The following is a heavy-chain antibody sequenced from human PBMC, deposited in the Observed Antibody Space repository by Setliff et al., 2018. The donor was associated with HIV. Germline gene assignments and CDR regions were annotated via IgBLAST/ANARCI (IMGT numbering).Heavy chain of an antibody. V-gene: IGHV1-18*01. Sequence: ASVKVSCKAPGYTFTNFGITWVRQVPGQGLEWMGWVNTNNDKTNYAQKFQGRVTMTTDRSTKTAYLDLGGLRPDDTAVYYCARDLYTSGWPNWFDPWGPGTLVTVSS. CDR2: VNTNNDKT. D-gene: IGHD6-19*01. J-gene: IGHJ5*02. CDR3: ARDLYTSGWPNWFDP. CDR1: GYTFTNFG.